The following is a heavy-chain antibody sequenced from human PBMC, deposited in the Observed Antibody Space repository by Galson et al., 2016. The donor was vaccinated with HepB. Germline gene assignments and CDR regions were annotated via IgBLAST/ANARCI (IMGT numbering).Heavy chain of an antibody. V-gene: IGHV4-39*01. D-gene: IGHD5/OR15-5a*01. J-gene: IGHJ5*02. Sequence: SETLSLTCTVSAGSISSNHYYWGWIRQPPGKGLEWIGNIYYTGSTYYNPSLKSRVTISKDTSKSQVSLNLSSVTAADTAVYYCTKFVVSTMTAESWGQGALVTVSP. CDR3: TKFVVSTMTAES. CDR1: AGSISSNHYY. CDR2: IYYTGST.